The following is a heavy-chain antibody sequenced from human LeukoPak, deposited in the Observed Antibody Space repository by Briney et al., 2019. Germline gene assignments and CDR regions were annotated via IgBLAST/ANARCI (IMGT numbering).Heavy chain of an antibody. J-gene: IGHJ4*02. CDR3: ARAGPSSSWHQFDY. D-gene: IGHD6-13*01. CDR1: GFTVSRNY. Sequence: GGSLRLSCAASGFTVSRNYMSWVRQAPGKGLEWVSVIYSGGSTYYADSVKGRFTISRDNSKNTLCLQMNSLRAEDTAVYYCARAGPSSSWHQFDYWGQGTLVTVSS. CDR2: IYSGGST. V-gene: IGHV3-66*01.